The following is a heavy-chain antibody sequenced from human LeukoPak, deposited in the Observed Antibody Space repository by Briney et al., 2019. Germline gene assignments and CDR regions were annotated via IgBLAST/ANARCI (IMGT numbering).Heavy chain of an antibody. CDR2: ISSSSSYT. CDR3: ASGRGYSYGLDAFDI. CDR1: GFTFNFYS. J-gene: IGHJ3*02. V-gene: IGHV3-21*01. Sequence: GGSLRLSCTASGFTFNFYSMNWVRQAPGKGLEWVSAISSSSSYTYYADSVKGRFTISRDDAKNSLYLQMNSLRAEDTAVYYCASGRGYSYGLDAFDIWGQGTMVTVSS. D-gene: IGHD5-18*01.